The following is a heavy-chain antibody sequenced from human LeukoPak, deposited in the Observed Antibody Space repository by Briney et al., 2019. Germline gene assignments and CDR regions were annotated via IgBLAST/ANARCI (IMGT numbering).Heavy chain of an antibody. CDR2: ISYDGSIK. D-gene: IGHD3-9*01. J-gene: IGHJ4*02. Sequence: GGSLRLSCAASGFTFSSYTMHWVRQAPGKGLEWVAVISYDGSIKYYADSVKGRFTISRDNSKNTLYLQMNSLRPEDTAVYYCARGGIYDILTGYYDYWGQGTLVTVPS. CDR1: GFTFSSYT. V-gene: IGHV3-30*04. CDR3: ARGGIYDILTGYYDY.